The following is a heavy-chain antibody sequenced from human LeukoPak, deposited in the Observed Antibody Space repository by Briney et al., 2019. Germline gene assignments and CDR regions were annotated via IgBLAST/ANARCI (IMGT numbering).Heavy chain of an antibody. CDR1: GFTFSSYA. J-gene: IGHJ3*02. CDR2: ISYDGSNK. V-gene: IGHV3-30-3*01. CDR3: ANPLGYCSSTSCPNAFDI. Sequence: RGSLRLSCAASGFTFSSYAMHWVRQAPGKGLEWVAVISYDGSNKYYADSVKGRFTISRDNSKNTLYLQMNSLRAEDTAVYYCANPLGYCSSTSCPNAFDIWGQGTMVTVSS. D-gene: IGHD2-2*01.